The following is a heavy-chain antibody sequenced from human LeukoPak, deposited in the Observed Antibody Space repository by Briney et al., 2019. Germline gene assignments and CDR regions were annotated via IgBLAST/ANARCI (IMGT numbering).Heavy chain of an antibody. CDR2: ISGGGAGT. J-gene: IGHJ4*02. CDR3: AKGQQACSRPPCYSVY. Sequence: HPGGSLRLSCAASGFTFSRDAMSWVRQAPGKGLEWVSGISGGGAGTYYADSVKGRFTISRDNSRNTLYLQMSTLRAEDTAVYYCAKGQQACSRPPCYSVYWGQGTLVTVSS. V-gene: IGHV3-23*01. D-gene: IGHD2-2*02. CDR1: GFTFSRDA.